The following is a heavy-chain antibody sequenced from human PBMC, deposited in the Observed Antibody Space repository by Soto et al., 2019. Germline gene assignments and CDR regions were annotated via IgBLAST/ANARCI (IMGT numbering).Heavy chain of an antibody. J-gene: IGHJ5*02. CDR1: GYTFTSYG. CDR2: ISAYNGNT. Sequence: ASVKVSCKASGYTFTSYGISWVRQAPGQGLEWMGWISAYNGNTNYAQKLQGRVTMTTDTSTSTAYMELRSLRSDDTAVYYRARNSYCTNGVCYSGGGWFDPWGQGTLVTVSS. V-gene: IGHV1-18*01. CDR3: ARNSYCTNGVCYSGGGWFDP. D-gene: IGHD2-8*01.